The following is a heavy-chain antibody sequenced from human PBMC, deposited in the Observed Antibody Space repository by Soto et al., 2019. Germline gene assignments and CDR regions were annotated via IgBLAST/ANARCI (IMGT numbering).Heavy chain of an antibody. J-gene: IGHJ3*02. D-gene: IGHD5-18*01. CDR1: GGTFSSYA. CDR2: IIPIFGTA. V-gene: IGHV1-69*06. CDR3: ARDSYSYYAFDI. Sequence: ASVKVSCKASGGTFSSYAISWVRQAPGQGLEWMGGIIPIFGTASYAQKFQGRVTITADKSTSTAYMELSSLRSEDTAVYYCARDSYSYYAFDIWGQGTMVTVSS.